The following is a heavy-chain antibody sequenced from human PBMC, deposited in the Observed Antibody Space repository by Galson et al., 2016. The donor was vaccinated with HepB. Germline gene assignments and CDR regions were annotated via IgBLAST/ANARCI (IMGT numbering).Heavy chain of an antibody. J-gene: IGHJ6*02. CDR2: ISSTSSYI. CDR1: GFTFSNFF. Sequence: SLRLSCAASGFTFSNFFMNWVRQAPGRGLEWVSSISSTSSYIYYADSVKGRFTISRDYAKNSLYLQMNSLRAEDTAVYYCARDYDPYYYYYGVDVWGQGTTVTVSS. V-gene: IGHV3-21*01. D-gene: IGHD3-3*01. CDR3: ARDYDPYYYYYGVDV.